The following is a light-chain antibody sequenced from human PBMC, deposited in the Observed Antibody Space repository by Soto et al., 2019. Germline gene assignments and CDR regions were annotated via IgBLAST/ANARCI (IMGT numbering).Light chain of an antibody. J-gene: IGKJ4*01. Sequence: IVMTQSPATLPVSPGERATLSCRTSQSVNSHLAWYQHKPGRAPRLLIYGASSRATGIPTRFSGSGSGTEFTLTIDSLQSEDFAIYFCQQYNNWPGTFGGGTKVEIK. CDR3: QQYNNWPGT. CDR2: GAS. CDR1: QSVNSH. V-gene: IGKV3-15*01.